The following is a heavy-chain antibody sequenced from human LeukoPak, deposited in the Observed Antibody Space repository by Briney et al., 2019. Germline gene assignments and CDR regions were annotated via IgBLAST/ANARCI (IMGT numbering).Heavy chain of an antibody. Sequence: SETLSLTCAVYGGSFSNYYWSWIRQPPGKGLEWIGEINHSGSTNYNPSLKSRVTISVDTSKKQFSLKLSSVTAADTAVYYCARPYCSAGNCYSNFDSWGQGTLVTVSS. CDR2: INHSGST. D-gene: IGHD2-15*01. V-gene: IGHV4-34*01. CDR3: ARPYCSAGNCYSNFDS. J-gene: IGHJ4*02. CDR1: GGSFSNYY.